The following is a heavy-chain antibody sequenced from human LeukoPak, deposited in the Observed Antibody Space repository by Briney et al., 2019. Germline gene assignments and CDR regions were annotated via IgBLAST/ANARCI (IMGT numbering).Heavy chain of an antibody. CDR3: ARESVGGDYFDY. CDR1: GYTFTSYA. J-gene: IGHJ4*02. Sequence: ASVKGSCKASGYTFTSYAVHWVRQAPGQRLEWMGWINAGSGNTKYSQKFQGRVTITRDTSASTAYMELSSLRSEDTAVYYCARESVGGDYFDYWGQGTLVTVSS. V-gene: IGHV1-3*01. D-gene: IGHD2-15*01. CDR2: INAGSGNT.